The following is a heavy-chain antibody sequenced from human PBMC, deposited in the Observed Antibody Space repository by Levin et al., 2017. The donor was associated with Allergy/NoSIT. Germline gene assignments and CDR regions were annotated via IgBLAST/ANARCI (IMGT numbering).Heavy chain of an antibody. D-gene: IGHD6-19*01. CDR3: ARGHSHSSGWYALVGPFDY. J-gene: IGHJ4*02. CDR2: IYYSGST. Sequence: SETLSLTCTVSGGSISSYYWSWIRQPPGKGLEWIGYIYYSGSTNYNPSLKSRVTISVDTSKNQFSLKLSSVTAADTAVYYCARGHSHSSGWYALVGPFDYWGQGTLVTVSS. CDR1: GGSISSYY. V-gene: IGHV4-59*01.